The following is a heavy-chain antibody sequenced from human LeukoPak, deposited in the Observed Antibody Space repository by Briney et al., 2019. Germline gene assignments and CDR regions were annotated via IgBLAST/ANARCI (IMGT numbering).Heavy chain of an antibody. CDR2: IWYDGSNK. D-gene: IGHD6-13*01. V-gene: IGHV3-33*01. CDR1: GFTFSSYA. CDR3: ARDPAGKYSSSWFDY. Sequence: GGPLRLSCTASGFTFSSYAMHWVRRAPGKGLEWVAVIWYDGSNKYYPDSVKGRFTISRDNSKNTLYLQMNSLRVEDTAVYYCARDPAGKYSSSWFDYWGQGTLVIVSS. J-gene: IGHJ4*02.